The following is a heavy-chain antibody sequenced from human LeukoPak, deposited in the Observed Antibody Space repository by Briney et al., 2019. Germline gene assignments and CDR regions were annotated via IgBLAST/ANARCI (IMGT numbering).Heavy chain of an antibody. D-gene: IGHD6-13*01. J-gene: IGHJ6*03. V-gene: IGHV3-74*01. CDR3: AKDRTIAAAGTKYYYYMDV. CDR2: TNSDGSNT. Sequence: GGSLRLSCAASGFTFSSYWMHWVRQAPGKGLVWVSRTNSDGSNTRYADSVKGRFTISRDNAKNTLNLQMNNLRVEDTAVYYCAKDRTIAAAGTKYYYYMDVWGKGTTVTVSS. CDR1: GFTFSSYW.